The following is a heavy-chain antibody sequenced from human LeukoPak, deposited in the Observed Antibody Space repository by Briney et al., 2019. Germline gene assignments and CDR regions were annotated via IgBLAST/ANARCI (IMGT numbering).Heavy chain of an antibody. D-gene: IGHD6-19*01. CDR1: GAPINNYY. J-gene: IGHJ6*03. Sequence: PSETLSLTCSVSGAPINNYYWTWIRQPPGKGLEWIGYIYYSGSTNYNPSLKSRVTISVDTSKNQFSLKLSSVTAADTAVYYCARVAVAGSFYYYYYMDVWGKGTTVTISS. CDR3: ARVAVAGSFYYYYYMDV. V-gene: IGHV4-59*01. CDR2: IYYSGST.